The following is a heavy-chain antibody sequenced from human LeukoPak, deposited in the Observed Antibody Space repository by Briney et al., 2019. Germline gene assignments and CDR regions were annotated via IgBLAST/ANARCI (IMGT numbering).Heavy chain of an antibody. CDR2: INHSGST. Sequence: SESLSLTCAVYGGSFSGYYWSWIRQPPGKGLKWIGEINHSGSTNYNPSLKSRVTISVDTSKNQFSLKLSSVTAADTAVYYCARMGLRPTYYYYYMDVWGKGTTVTVSS. J-gene: IGHJ6*03. D-gene: IGHD5-12*01. CDR1: GGSFSGYY. CDR3: ARMGLRPTYYYYYMDV. V-gene: IGHV4-34*01.